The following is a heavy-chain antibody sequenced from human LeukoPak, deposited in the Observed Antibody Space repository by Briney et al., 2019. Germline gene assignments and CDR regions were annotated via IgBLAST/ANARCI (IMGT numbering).Heavy chain of an antibody. CDR2: ISTSSSYI. V-gene: IGHV3-21*04. Sequence: GGSLRLSCAGSGFTFSSYSMNWVRQAPGKGLEWVSSISTSSSYIYYADSVKGRFTISRDNSKNTLYLQMNSLRAEDTAVYYCARGMWELLLDYWGQGTLVTVSS. CDR1: GFTFSSYS. D-gene: IGHD1-26*01. CDR3: ARGMWELLLDY. J-gene: IGHJ4*02.